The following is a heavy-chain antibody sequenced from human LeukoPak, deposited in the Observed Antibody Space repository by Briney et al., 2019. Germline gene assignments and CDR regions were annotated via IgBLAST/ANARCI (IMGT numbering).Heavy chain of an antibody. CDR2: IIPNLGVT. D-gene: IGHD2-2*01. V-gene: IGHV1-69*02. Sequence: ASVKVSCKASGGTFSSYSMSWVRQAPGQGLEWMGRIIPNLGVTNYAQKFQGRVTITADKSTSTAYMELSSLRSDDTAVYYCATCGSRTSYGLYYYYYMDVWGKGTTVTVSS. CDR1: GGTFSSYS. J-gene: IGHJ6*03. CDR3: ATCGSRTSYGLYYYYYMDV.